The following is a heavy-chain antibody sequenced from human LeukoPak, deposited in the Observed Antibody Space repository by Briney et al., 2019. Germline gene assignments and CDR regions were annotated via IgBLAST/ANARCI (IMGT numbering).Heavy chain of an antibody. CDR1: GYTFTSYG. D-gene: IGHD2-21*02. CDR3: ARGDCGGDCYSSPYYFYYGMDV. J-gene: IGHJ6*02. Sequence: ASVKVSCKASGYTFTSYGISWVRQAPGQGLEWMGWFSAYNGNTNYAQKFQGRVTMTTDTSTSTAYMELRILRSDDTAVYYCARGDCGGDCYSSPYYFYYGMDVWGQGTTVTVSS. V-gene: IGHV1-18*01. CDR2: FSAYNGNT.